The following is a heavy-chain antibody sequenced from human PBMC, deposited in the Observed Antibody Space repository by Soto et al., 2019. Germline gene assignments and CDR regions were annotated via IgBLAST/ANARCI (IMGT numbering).Heavy chain of an antibody. J-gene: IGHJ4*01. D-gene: IGHD3-16*01. CDR1: GGTFRKSA. CDR3: ASPKGERWLQWRPFDY. Sequence: TSVKVSCTAFGGTFRKSANNLVRKAPVKGLEWMGGIIPIFGTPNYAKKLQGRVTIQAYESTSRAYMELSSLSSEDTAVYYCASPKGERWLQWRPFDYWG. V-gene: IGHV1-69*13. CDR2: IIPIFGTP.